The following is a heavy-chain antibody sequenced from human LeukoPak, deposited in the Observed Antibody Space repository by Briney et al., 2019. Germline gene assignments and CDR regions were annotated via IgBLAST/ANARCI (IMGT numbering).Heavy chain of an antibody. CDR1: GFTVSSNY. Sequence: PGGSLRLPCAASGFTVSSNYMRWVRQAPGKGLEGVSVIYSGGSTYYADSVKGRFTISRDNSKNTQYLQMNSLRAEDTAVYYCARASVDTAMAYFDYWGQGTLVTVSS. D-gene: IGHD5-18*01. CDR2: IYSGGST. V-gene: IGHV3-66*01. J-gene: IGHJ4*02. CDR3: ARASVDTAMAYFDY.